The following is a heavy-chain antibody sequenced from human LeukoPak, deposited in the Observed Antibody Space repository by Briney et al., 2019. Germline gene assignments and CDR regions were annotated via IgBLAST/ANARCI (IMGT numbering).Heavy chain of an antibody. CDR1: GGSISSSSNYY. CDR3: ARARSGSGWYWFDP. D-gene: IGHD6-19*01. V-gene: IGHV4-39*07. J-gene: IGHJ5*02. CDR2: IYYSGST. Sequence: PETLSLTCSVSGGSISSSSNYYWGWIRQPPGKGLEWIGSIYYSGSTYYNTSLKSRVTISVDTSKNQFSLKLSSVTAADTAVYYCARARSGSGWYWFDPWGQGTLVIVCS.